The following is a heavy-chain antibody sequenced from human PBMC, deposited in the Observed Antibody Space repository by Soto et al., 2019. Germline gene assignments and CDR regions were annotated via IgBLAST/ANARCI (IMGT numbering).Heavy chain of an antibody. J-gene: IGHJ6*02. CDR1: GDSISRYY. CDR3: ARDRGGEFLTGSGMDV. CDR2: IYYSWET. D-gene: IGHD3-10*01. V-gene: IGHV4-59*01. Sequence: QVQLQESGPGLVKPSETLSLTCTVSGDSISRYYWSWIRLYPGKGLELIGYIYYSWETNYNPSVKRRVTISVDRAENQSSLKPSSVTAGDTALYYCARDRGGEFLTGSGMDVWGQGTTVTVYS.